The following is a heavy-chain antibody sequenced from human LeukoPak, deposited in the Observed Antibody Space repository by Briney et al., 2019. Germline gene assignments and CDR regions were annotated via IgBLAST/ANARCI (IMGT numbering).Heavy chain of an antibody. D-gene: IGHD2-2*01. CDR3: ASLDNECSSTSCYSCYYYMDV. V-gene: IGHV4-4*09. Sequence: PSETLSLTCTVSGGSISSYYWSWIRQPPGKGLEWIGYIYTSGSTNYNPSLKSRVTISVDTSKNQFSLKLSSVTAADTAVYYCASLDNECSSTSCYSCYYYMDVWGKGTTVTVSS. J-gene: IGHJ6*03. CDR2: IYTSGST. CDR1: GGSISSYY.